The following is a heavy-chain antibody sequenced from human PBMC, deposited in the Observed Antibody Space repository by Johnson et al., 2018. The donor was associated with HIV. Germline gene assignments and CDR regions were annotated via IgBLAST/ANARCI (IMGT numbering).Heavy chain of an antibody. CDR3: ARDYETI. CDR1: GFTFGTFA. CDR2: IYNDGNT. V-gene: IGHV3-30*14. Sequence: QVQLVESGGGVVQPGRSLRLSCAASGFTFGTFAMHWVRQAPGKGLEWVSVIYNDGNTYYADSVKGRFTISRDNSKNTLYLQMNSLRAEDTAVYYCARDYETIWGQGTMVTVSS. D-gene: IGHD3-16*01. J-gene: IGHJ3*02.